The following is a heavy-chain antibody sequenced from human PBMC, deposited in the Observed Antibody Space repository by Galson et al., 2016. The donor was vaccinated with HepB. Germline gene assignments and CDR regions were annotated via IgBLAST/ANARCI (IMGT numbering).Heavy chain of an antibody. V-gene: IGHV4-39*01. CDR2: MYFSGGT. CDR1: GGSISDTYY. J-gene: IGHJ4*02. D-gene: IGHD1-26*01. CDR3: ARQSASYHYSDS. Sequence: SETLSLTCTVSGGSISDTYYWDWIRQPPGKGLEWIGNMYFSGGTYSKPSLKSRVTISADTSKNQFSLELSSVTVADTAVYYCARQSASYHYSDSWGQGALVTVSS.